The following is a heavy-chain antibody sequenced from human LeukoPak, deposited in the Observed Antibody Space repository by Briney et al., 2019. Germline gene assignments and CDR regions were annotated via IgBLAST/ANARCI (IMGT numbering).Heavy chain of an antibody. CDR1: GFTFCSYG. CDR3: AKSRQHLDY. Sequence: PGGSLRLSCAAYGFTFCSYGMHWVRQAPGKGLEWVAVISYDGSNKYYADSVKGRFTISRDNSKNTLYLQMNSLRAEDTAVYYCAKSRQHLDYWGQGTLVTVSS. J-gene: IGHJ4*02. CDR2: ISYDGSNK. D-gene: IGHD6-13*01. V-gene: IGHV3-30*18.